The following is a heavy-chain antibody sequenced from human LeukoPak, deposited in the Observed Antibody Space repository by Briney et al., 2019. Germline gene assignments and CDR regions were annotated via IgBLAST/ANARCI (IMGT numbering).Heavy chain of an antibody. V-gene: IGHV3-48*04. CDR2: ISRSGSTK. Sequence: GGSLRLSCAASGFTFSHHGMHWVRQAPGKGLEWVSSISRSGSTKYYADSVKGRFTISRDNAKNSLFLQMNSLRAEDTAVYYCARVLRYCSGGNCYSGGLGYMDVWGKGTTVTISS. CDR1: GFTFSHHG. J-gene: IGHJ6*03. D-gene: IGHD2-15*01. CDR3: ARVLRYCSGGNCYSGGLGYMDV.